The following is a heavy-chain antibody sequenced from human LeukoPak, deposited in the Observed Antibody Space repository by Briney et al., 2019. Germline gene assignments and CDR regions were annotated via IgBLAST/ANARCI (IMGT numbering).Heavy chain of an antibody. V-gene: IGHV3-48*01. Sequence: GGSLRLSCAASGFTFSTYGMHWVRQAPGKGLEWVSYISSSSSTIYYADSVKGRFTISRDNAKNSLYLQMNSLRAEDTAVYYCAREGYSPYWGQGTLVTVSS. CDR2: ISSSSSTI. CDR1: GFTFSTYG. CDR3: AREGYSPY. D-gene: IGHD6-13*01. J-gene: IGHJ4*02.